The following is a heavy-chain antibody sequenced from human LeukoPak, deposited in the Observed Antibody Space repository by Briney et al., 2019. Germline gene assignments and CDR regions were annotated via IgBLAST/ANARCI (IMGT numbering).Heavy chain of an antibody. CDR3: TRDQVGYYYDSSGYYCDY. V-gene: IGHV3-9*01. J-gene: IGHJ4*02. D-gene: IGHD3-22*01. CDR2: ISWNSGSI. CDR1: GFAFDDYA. Sequence: GRSLRLSCAASGFAFDDYALHWVRQAPGKGLEWVSGISWNSGSIGYADSVKGRFTISRDNAKNSLYLQMNSLRTEDTAVYYCTRDQVGYYYDSSGYYCDYWGQGTLVTVSS.